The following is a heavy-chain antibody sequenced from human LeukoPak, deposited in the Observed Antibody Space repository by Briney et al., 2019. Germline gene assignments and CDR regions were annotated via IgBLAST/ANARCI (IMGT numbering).Heavy chain of an antibody. D-gene: IGHD3-3*01. CDR3: AGGLEWPGGWFDP. CDR1: GGSFSGYY. Sequence: SETLSLTCAVYGGSFSGYYWSWIRQPPGKGLEWIGEINHSGSTNYNPSLKCRVTISVDTSKNQFSLKLSSVTAADTAVYYCAGGLEWPGGWFDPWGQGTLVTVSS. J-gene: IGHJ5*02. V-gene: IGHV4-34*01. CDR2: INHSGST.